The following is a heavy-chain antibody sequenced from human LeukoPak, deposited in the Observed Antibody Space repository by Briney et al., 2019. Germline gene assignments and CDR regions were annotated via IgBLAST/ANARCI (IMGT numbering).Heavy chain of an antibody. CDR2: IHPGNSES. D-gene: IGHD6-13*01. Sequence: GESLKISCQGSGYSFTSFWIAWVRQMPGKGLEWMGIIHPGNSESTYSPSFQGQVTISADKSISTVYLQWSSLKASDTAMYYCARRLSSIAAAGANDYWGQGTLVTVSS. J-gene: IGHJ4*02. V-gene: IGHV5-51*01. CDR3: ARRLSSIAAAGANDY. CDR1: GYSFTSFW.